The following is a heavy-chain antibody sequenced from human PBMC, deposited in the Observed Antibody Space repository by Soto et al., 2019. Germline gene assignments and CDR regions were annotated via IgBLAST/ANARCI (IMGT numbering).Heavy chain of an antibody. D-gene: IGHD3-10*01. Sequence: SLRLSCTASGFTFGDYAMSWFRQAPGKGLEWVGFIRSKPYDGTTEYAASAKGRFTISRDDSKSIAYLQMNSLKTGDTAVYYCAKDLFSMVRGASYYSYGMDVWGQGTTVTVSS. CDR3: AKDLFSMVRGASYYSYGMDV. V-gene: IGHV3-49*03. CDR2: IRSKPYDGTT. J-gene: IGHJ6*02. CDR1: GFTFGDYA.